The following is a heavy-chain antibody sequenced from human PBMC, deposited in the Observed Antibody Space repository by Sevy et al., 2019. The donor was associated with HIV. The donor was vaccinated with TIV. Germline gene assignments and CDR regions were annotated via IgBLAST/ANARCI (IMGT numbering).Heavy chain of an antibody. CDR2: ISAYNGNT. V-gene: IGHV1-18*01. CDR1: GYTFTSYG. J-gene: IGHJ6*02. CDR3: ARGYGSGSYYKEDYGMDV. Sequence: ASVKVSCKASGYTFTSYGISWVRQAPGQGLEWMGWISAYNGNTNYAQKLQGRVTMTTDTSTSTAYMELRSLRSDDTAVYYCARGYGSGSYYKEDYGMDVWGQGTTVTVSS. D-gene: IGHD3-10*01.